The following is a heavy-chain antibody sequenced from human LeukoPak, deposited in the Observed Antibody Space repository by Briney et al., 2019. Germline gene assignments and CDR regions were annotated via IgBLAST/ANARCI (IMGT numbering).Heavy chain of an antibody. CDR2: INQDGSEK. Sequence: GGSLRLPCAASGFTFSNYWMRWVRQAPGRGLVWVATINQDGSEKYYLDSVKGRFSVSRDNAKNSLYLQITGLRAEDSALYYCARGSSSSGLDYWGQGTLVTVSS. V-gene: IGHV3-7*01. CDR3: ARGSSSSGLDY. CDR1: GFTFSNYW. D-gene: IGHD6-6*01. J-gene: IGHJ4*02.